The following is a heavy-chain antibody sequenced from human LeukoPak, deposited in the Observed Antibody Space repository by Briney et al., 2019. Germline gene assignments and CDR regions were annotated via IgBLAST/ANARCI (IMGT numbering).Heavy chain of an antibody. J-gene: IGHJ6*02. D-gene: IGHD6-13*01. CDR3: ARDPMTAAGSKDGMDV. Sequence: GGSLRLSCAASGFTFSSYGMSWVRQAPGKGLEWVSAISGSGGSTYYADSVKGRFTISRDNSKNTLYLQMNSLRAEDTAVYYCARDPMTAAGSKDGMDVWGQGTTVTVSS. CDR2: ISGSGGST. CDR1: GFTFSSYG. V-gene: IGHV3-23*01.